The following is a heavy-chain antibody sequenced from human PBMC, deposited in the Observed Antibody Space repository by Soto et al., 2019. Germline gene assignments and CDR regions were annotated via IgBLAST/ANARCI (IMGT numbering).Heavy chain of an antibody. CDR2: MYNTGST. Sequence: SETLSLTCAVYGGSFSGYYWSWIRQPPGKGLEWIGYMYNTGSTVYNPSFKSRVTTSVDTSKNQFSLKLNSVTAADTAVYYCARDLWGYCGTDCYPLDVWGQGTTVTVSS. J-gene: IGHJ6*02. D-gene: IGHD2-21*02. CDR1: GGSFSGYY. CDR3: ARDLWGYCGTDCYPLDV. V-gene: IGHV4-59*01.